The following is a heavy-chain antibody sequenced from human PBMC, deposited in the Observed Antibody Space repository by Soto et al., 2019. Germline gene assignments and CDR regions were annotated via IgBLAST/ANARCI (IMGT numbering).Heavy chain of an antibody. CDR3: ARGTVTSGRWFGP. CDR1: ASTFTGYT. CDR2: ISTFNGNT. J-gene: IGHJ5*02. D-gene: IGHD4-17*01. V-gene: IGHV1-18*04. Sequence: QVHLVQSGTEVKEPGASVKVSCKASASTFTGYTINWVRQAPGQGLEWMGWISTFNGNTKYAGNFEGRVTMTTNTSTTTADMELPSRTFDETAVYFCARGTVTSGRWFGPWGQGTLVSVSS.